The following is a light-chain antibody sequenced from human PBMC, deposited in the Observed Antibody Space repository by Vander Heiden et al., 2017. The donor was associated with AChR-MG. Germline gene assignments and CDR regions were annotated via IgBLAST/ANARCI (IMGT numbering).Light chain of an antibody. CDR3: CSYAGTYTWV. CDR2: DVN. J-gene: IGLJ3*02. V-gene: IGLV2-11*01. CDR1: SSHVCGYAY. Sequence: QSALTQPRPVSGSPGQSVTSSRTGTSSHVCGYAYVPWFQHHPGKAPKLMIYDVNKPPSGVPDRFSGSKSGNTASLTISGLHAEDEADYYCCSYAGTYTWVLGGGTKLTVL.